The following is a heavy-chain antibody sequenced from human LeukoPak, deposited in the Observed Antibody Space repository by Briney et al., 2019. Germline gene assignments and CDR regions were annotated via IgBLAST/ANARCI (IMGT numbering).Heavy chain of an antibody. CDR3: ARGGPAAGRFDY. J-gene: IGHJ4*02. Sequence: GGSLRLSCAASGFTFSSYWMSWVRQAPGKGLEWVSGINWNGGSRGYADSVKGRFTISRDNSKNALYLQMNSLRAEDTAVYYCARGGPAAGRFDYWGQGTLVTVSS. D-gene: IGHD6-13*01. CDR2: INWNGGSR. V-gene: IGHV3-20*04. CDR1: GFTFSSYW.